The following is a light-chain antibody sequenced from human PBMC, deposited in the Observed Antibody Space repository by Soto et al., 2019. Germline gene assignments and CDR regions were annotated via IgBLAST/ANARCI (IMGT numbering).Light chain of an antibody. V-gene: IGLV1-51*01. CDR2: DNN. CDR1: SSNIGHNY. J-gene: IGLJ2*01. Sequence: QSVLTQPPSVSAAPGQKVTISCSGSSSNIGHNYVSWYQQLPGTAPKLLIYDNNKRPSGIPDRFSGSKSGTSATLGITGLKTGDEADYYCGTWDSSLSAVVFGGGTKLTV. CDR3: GTWDSSLSAVV.